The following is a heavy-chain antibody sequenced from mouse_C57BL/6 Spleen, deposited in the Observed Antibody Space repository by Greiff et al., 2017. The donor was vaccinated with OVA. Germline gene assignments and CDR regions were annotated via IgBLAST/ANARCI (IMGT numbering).Heavy chain of an antibody. Sequence: EVQLQQSGPELVKPGASVKIPCKASGYTFTDYNMDWVKQSHGKSLEWIGDINPKNGGTIYNQKFKGKAPLTVDKSSSTAYMELSGLTSEDTAFYYFARFDYDYSMDYWGQGTAVTVSA. CDR1: GYTFTDYN. CDR2: INPKNGGT. V-gene: IGHV1-18*01. J-gene: IGHJ4*01. CDR3: ARFDYDYSMDY. D-gene: IGHD2-4*01.